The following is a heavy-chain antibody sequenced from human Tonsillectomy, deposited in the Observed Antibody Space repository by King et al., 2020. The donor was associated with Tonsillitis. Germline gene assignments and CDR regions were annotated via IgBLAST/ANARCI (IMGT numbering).Heavy chain of an antibody. D-gene: IGHD3-3*01. Sequence: VQLVESGGGVVQPGRSLRLSCAASAFTFSRNGMHWVRQAPGTGLEWVAVISHDGGKTYYADSVKGRLTISRDNSKNTLYLHVNSLRAEDTAVYYCAKDFGSAIYYYYYMDVWGKGTTVTVSS. V-gene: IGHV3-30*18. J-gene: IGHJ6*03. CDR2: ISHDGGKT. CDR1: AFTFSRNG. CDR3: AKDFGSAIYYYYYMDV.